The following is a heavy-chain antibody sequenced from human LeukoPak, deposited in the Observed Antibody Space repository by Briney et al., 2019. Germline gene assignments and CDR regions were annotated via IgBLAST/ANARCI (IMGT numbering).Heavy chain of an antibody. CDR3: AGSMYYYDSSGYYDY. D-gene: IGHD3-22*01. CDR2: ISAYNGNT. J-gene: IGHJ4*02. V-gene: IGHV1-18*01. CDR1: GYTFTSYG. Sequence: GASVKVCCKASGYTFTSYGISWVRQAPGQGLEWMGWISAYNGNTNYAQKLQGRVTMTTDTSTSTAYMELRSLRSDDTAVYYCAGSMYYYDSSGYYDYWGQGTLVTVSS.